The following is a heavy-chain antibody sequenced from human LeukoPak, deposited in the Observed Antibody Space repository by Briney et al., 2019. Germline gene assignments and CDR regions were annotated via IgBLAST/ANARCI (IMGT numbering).Heavy chain of an antibody. D-gene: IGHD4-17*01. CDR2: ISYSGST. CDR3: AREDPYGQAFDI. CDR1: GVSISSGDSY. Sequence: SQTLSLTCTVSGVSISSGDSYWNWIRQPPGKGLEWIGYISYSGSTYYNPSLKSRVTISGDTSKNQFSLKLSSVTAADTAVYYCAREDPYGQAFDIWGLGTMVTVSS. V-gene: IGHV4-30-4*08. J-gene: IGHJ3*02.